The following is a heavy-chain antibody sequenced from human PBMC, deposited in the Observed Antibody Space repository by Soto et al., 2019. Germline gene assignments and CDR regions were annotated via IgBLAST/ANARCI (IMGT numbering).Heavy chain of an antibody. Sequence: PSQTLSLTCAISGDSVSSDSATWNWIRQSPSRGLEWLGRTYYRSKWYNDYALSVESRVTINPDTSKNQFSLQLNSVTPEDTAIYYCASYNFDYWGQGTLVTVSS. V-gene: IGHV6-1*01. CDR2: TYYRSKWYN. CDR1: GDSVSSDSAT. CDR3: ASYNFDY. J-gene: IGHJ4*02. D-gene: IGHD1-1*01.